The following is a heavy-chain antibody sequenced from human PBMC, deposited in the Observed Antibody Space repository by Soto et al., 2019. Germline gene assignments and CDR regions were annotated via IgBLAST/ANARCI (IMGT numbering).Heavy chain of an antibody. CDR2: ISSDGDIT. CDR3: VKVSKFSHILTGYYSTNSFDP. J-gene: IGHJ5*02. CDR1: GFTFSEYS. V-gene: IGHV3-64D*06. Sequence: QPGGSLRLSCSASGFTFSEYSMHWVRQAPGKGLQYVSTISSDGDITYYADSVKGRFTISRDNSKNTLYLQMNSLRPEDTAVYYSVKVSKFSHILTGYYSTNSFDPWGQG. D-gene: IGHD3-9*01.